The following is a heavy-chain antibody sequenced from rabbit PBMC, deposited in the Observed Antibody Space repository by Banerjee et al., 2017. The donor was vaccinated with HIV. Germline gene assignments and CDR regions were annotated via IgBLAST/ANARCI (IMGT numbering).Heavy chain of an antibody. J-gene: IGHJ3*01. CDR1: GFDLSDYW. CDR3: ARDLDGVIGWNLGW. Sequence: QEQLVESGGDLVQPGASLTLTCTASGFDLSDYWICWVRQAPGTGLEWIACISNDLSGTAYYANWAEGRFTISKTSSTTVTLQMASLTAADTATYFCARDLDGVIGWNLGWWGQGTLVTVS. V-gene: IGHV1S45*01. CDR2: ISNDLSGTA. D-gene: IGHD4-1*01.